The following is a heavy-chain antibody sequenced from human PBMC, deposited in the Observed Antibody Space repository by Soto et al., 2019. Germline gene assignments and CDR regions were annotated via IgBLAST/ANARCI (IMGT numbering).Heavy chain of an antibody. CDR1: GYTFTGYY. CDR3: ARGLRYNWNDGSYYYYYYGMDV. Sequence: GASVKVSCKASGYTFTGYYMHWVRQAPGQGLEWMGWINPNSGGTNYAQKFQGWVTMTRDTSISTAYMELSRLRSDDTAVYYCARGLRYNWNDGSYYYYYYGMDVWGQGTTVTVS. J-gene: IGHJ6*02. V-gene: IGHV1-2*04. CDR2: INPNSGGT. D-gene: IGHD1-1*01.